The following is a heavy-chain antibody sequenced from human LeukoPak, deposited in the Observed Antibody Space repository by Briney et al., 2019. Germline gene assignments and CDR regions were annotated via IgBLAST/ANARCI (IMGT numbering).Heavy chain of an antibody. V-gene: IGHV3-48*04. Sequence: GGSLRLSCAASGFTLSAYSMNWVRQAPGKGLGWVSYISGGGSTIYYADSVKGRFTISRDNAKNSLYLQMNSLRADDTAVYYCARDHHDSRGYYFVDYWGQGTLVTVSS. CDR2: ISGGGSTI. CDR3: ARDHHDSRGYYFVDY. D-gene: IGHD3-22*01. CDR1: GFTLSAYS. J-gene: IGHJ4*02.